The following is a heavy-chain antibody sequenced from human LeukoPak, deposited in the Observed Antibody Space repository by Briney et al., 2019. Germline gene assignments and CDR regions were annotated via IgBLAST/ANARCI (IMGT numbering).Heavy chain of an antibody. D-gene: IGHD3-22*01. CDR1: GFTSSSYA. J-gene: IGHJ4*02. V-gene: IGHV3-30*04. CDR3: ARDPYYYDSSGYIDY. Sequence: PGGSLKLSCAASGFTSSSYAMSWVRQAPGKGLEWVAVISYDGSNKYYADSVKGRFTISRDNSKNTLYLQMNSLRAEDTAVYYCARDPYYYDSSGYIDYWGQGTLVTVSS. CDR2: ISYDGSNK.